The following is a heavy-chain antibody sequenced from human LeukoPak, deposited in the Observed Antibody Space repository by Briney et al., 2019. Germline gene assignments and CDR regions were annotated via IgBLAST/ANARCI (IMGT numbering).Heavy chain of an antibody. CDR1: GGSISSYY. V-gene: IGHV4-59*01. D-gene: IGHD5-18*01. CDR3: ARGGERGYSYGYYYYYYMDV. J-gene: IGHJ6*03. Sequence: PSETLSLTCTVSGGSISSYYWSWIRQPPGKGLEWIGYIYYSGSTNYNPSLKSRVTISVDTSKNQFSLKLSSVTAADTAVYYCARGGERGYSYGYYYYYYMDVWGKGTTVTVSS. CDR2: IYYSGST.